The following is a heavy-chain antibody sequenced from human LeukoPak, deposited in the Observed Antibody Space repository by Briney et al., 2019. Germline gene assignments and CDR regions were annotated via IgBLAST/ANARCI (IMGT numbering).Heavy chain of an antibody. D-gene: IGHD5-18*01. Sequence: SVKVSCKASGGTFSSYAISWVRQAPGQGLEWMGGIIPIFGTANYAQKFQGRVTITADKSTSTAYMELSSLRAEDTAVYYCARDVKDTAMANYYYYYYMDVWGKGTTVTVSS. CDR2: IIPIFGTA. V-gene: IGHV1-69*06. CDR1: GGTFSSYA. CDR3: ARDVKDTAMANYYYYYYMDV. J-gene: IGHJ6*03.